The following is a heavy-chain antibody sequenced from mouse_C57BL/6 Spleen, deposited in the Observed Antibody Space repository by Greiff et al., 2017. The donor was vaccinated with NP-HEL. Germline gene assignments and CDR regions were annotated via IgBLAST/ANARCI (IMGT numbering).Heavy chain of an antibody. V-gene: IGHV1-61*01. CDR3: ARNYDYDDGGYYFDY. Sequence: QVQLQQPGAELVRPGSSVKLSCKASGYTFTSYWMDWVKQRPGQGLEWIGNIYPSDSETHYNQKFKDKATLTVDKSSSTAYMQLSSLTSEDSAVYYCARNYDYDDGGYYFDYWGQGTTLTVSS. CDR2: IYPSDSET. J-gene: IGHJ2*01. D-gene: IGHD2-4*01. CDR1: GYTFTSYW.